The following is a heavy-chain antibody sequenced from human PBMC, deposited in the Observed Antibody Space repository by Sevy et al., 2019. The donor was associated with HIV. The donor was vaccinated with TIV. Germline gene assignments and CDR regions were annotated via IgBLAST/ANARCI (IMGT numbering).Heavy chain of an antibody. D-gene: IGHD3-16*01. J-gene: IGHJ1*01. V-gene: IGHV3-15*01. CDR3: TTGGSLFQH. Sequence: GWSLRLSCAASGFTFNNVWMSWVRQAPGKGLEWVAHIKSKSDGGTTDYAAPVRGRFTISRDDSKNTLYLQMNSLKTEDTAVYYCTTGGSLFQHWGQGTLVTVSS. CDR1: GFTFNNVW. CDR2: IKSKSDGGTT.